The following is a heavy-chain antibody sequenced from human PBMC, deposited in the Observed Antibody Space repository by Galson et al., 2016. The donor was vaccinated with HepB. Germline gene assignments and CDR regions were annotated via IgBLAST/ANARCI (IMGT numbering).Heavy chain of an antibody. CDR2: ISGSGGNT. CDR1: GFTFSTYA. V-gene: IGHV3-23*01. CDR3: ANGALYCSYTTCYPIDY. J-gene: IGHJ4*02. Sequence: SLRLSCAASGFTFSTYAMSWVRQAPGKGLEWVSGISGSGGNTYYADSVKGRFTISRDNAKNTLYLQMNSLRVEDTAVYYCANGALYCSYTTCYPIDYWGQGTLVTVSS. D-gene: IGHD2-2*01.